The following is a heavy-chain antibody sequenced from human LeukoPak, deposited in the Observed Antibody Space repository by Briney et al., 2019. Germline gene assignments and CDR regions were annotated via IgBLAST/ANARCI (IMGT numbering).Heavy chain of an antibody. V-gene: IGHV3-23*01. J-gene: IGHJ4*02. Sequence: SGGSLRLSCAASGFTFSTYAMNWVRQAPAKGLEWVSTIGGGGPTTDYADSVKDRFTISRDNSKNTQYLQMNSLRAEDTAVYFCARGFLGGTDQYFDSWGQGTLVTVSS. CDR2: IGGGGPTT. D-gene: IGHD6-19*01. CDR1: GFTFSTYA. CDR3: ARGFLGGTDQYFDS.